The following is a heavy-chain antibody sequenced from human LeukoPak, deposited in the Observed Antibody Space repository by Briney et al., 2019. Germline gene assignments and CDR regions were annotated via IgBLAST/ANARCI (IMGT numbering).Heavy chain of an antibody. D-gene: IGHD2-15*01. Sequence: GESLKISCEGSGYSFISSWIGWVRQMPGKGLEWMGIIYPGESDISYSPSFQGQVTISADKSNTTAYLQWSSLKAADTAIYYCARGLYCSGGSCRFDYWGQGTLVTVSS. V-gene: IGHV5-51*01. J-gene: IGHJ4*02. CDR2: IYPGESDI. CDR3: ARGLYCSGGSCRFDY. CDR1: GYSFISSW.